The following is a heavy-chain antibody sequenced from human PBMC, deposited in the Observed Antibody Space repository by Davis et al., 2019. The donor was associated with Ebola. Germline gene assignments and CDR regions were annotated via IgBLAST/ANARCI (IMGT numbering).Heavy chain of an antibody. Sequence: SETLSLTCTVSGGSISSYYWSWIRQPAGKGLEWIGYIYSSGSTNSNPSFKGRVTISVDTSKNQFSLKLISVTAADTAVYYCAGAGYSSGWNFDYWGQGTLVTVSS. V-gene: IGHV4-59*01. CDR2: IYSSGST. D-gene: IGHD6-19*01. CDR3: AGAGYSSGWNFDY. CDR1: GGSISSYY. J-gene: IGHJ4*02.